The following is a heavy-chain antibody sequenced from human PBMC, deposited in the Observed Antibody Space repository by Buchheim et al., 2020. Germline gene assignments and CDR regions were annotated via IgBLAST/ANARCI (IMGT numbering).Heavy chain of an antibody. CDR2: INDSGNT. V-gene: IGHV4-34*01. Sequence: QVQLQQWGAGLLKPSETLSLTCAVYGGSFSGYYWGWIRQPPGKGLEWIGEINDSGNTNYNPSLKSRVTISLATSKNQFSLRLNSVTAADTAVYYCARSLFDYWGQGTL. CDR3: ARSLFDY. CDR1: GGSFSGYY. J-gene: IGHJ4*02.